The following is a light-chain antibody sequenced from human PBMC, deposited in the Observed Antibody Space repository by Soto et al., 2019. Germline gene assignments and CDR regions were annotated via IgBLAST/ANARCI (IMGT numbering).Light chain of an antibody. CDR3: SSYTSSSTYV. J-gene: IGLJ1*01. V-gene: IGLV2-14*01. CDR1: SSDVGGYTY. Sequence: QSVLTQPACVSWSPGQSITISCTGTSSDVGGYTYVSWYQHHPGKAPKLMIYEVSNRPSGVSNRFSGSKSGNTASLTISGLQAEDEADYYCSSYTSSSTYVFGTGTKVTVL. CDR2: EVS.